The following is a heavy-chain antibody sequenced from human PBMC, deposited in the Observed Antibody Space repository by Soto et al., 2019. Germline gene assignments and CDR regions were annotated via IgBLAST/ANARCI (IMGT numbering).Heavy chain of an antibody. CDR3: AREERRSSGWYDP. J-gene: IGHJ5*02. CDR2: IIPIFGTA. D-gene: IGHD6-19*01. CDR1: GGTFSSYA. Sequence: SVKVSCQASGGTFSSYAISWVRQAPGQGLEWMGGIIPIFGTANYAQRFQGRVTITADESTSTAYMELSSLRSEDTAVYYCAREERRSSGWYDPWGQGTLVTVSS. V-gene: IGHV1-69*13.